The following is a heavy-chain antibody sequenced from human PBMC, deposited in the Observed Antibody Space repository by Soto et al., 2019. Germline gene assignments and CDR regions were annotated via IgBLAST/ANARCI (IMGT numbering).Heavy chain of an antibody. CDR1: GCSISSGGYY. D-gene: IGHD2-15*01. Sequence: TLSLTCTVAGCSISSGGYYWSWIRQHPGKGLEWIGYIYYSGSTYYNPSLKSRVTISVDTSKNQFSLKLSSVTAADTAVYYCARSKVAFNWFDHWGQGTLATVSS. CDR3: ARSKVAFNWFDH. CDR2: IYYSGST. V-gene: IGHV4-31*03. J-gene: IGHJ5*02.